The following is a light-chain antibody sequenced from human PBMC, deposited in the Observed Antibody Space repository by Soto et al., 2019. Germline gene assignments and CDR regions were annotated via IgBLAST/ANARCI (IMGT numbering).Light chain of an antibody. Sequence: EIVLTQSPGTLSLSPGERATLSCRASQSVYSSLAWYQQKPGQAPRLLIYDSSFRATGVPDRLSGGGSGTDFTLTISRLEPEDFAVYYCQQYGTSPPTFGPGTKVDI. CDR1: QSVYSS. J-gene: IGKJ3*01. V-gene: IGKV3-20*01. CDR2: DSS. CDR3: QQYGTSPPT.